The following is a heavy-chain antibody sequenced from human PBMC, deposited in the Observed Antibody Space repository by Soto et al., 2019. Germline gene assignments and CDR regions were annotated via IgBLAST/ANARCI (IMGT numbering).Heavy chain of an antibody. J-gene: IGHJ6*02. CDR2: IYYSGST. CDR1: AGLISTGDYY. Sequence: SQTRSLTCTVSAGLISTGDYYGCCLLQPSGKGLEWIGYIYYSGSTYYNPSLKSRVTISVDTSKNQFSLKLSSVTAADTAVYYCARGGTAMVLGYYYYGMDVWGQGTTVT. V-gene: IGHV4-30-4*01. D-gene: IGHD5-18*01. CDR3: ARGGTAMVLGYYYYGMDV.